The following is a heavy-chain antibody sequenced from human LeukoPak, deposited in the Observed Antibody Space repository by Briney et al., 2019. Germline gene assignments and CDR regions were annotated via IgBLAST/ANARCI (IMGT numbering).Heavy chain of an antibody. CDR2: INPSGGST. D-gene: IGHD2-2*02. V-gene: IGHV1-46*01. CDR3: ARGPATAIALGY. Sequence: ASVKVSCKASGYTFTSYYMHWVRQAPGQGLEWMGIINPSGGSTSYAQKFQGRVTMARDTSTSTVYMELSSLRSEDTVVYYCARGPATAIALGYWGQGTLVTVSS. J-gene: IGHJ4*02. CDR1: GYTFTSYY.